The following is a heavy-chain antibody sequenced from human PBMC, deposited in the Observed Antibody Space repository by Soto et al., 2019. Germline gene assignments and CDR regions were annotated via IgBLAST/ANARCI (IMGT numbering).Heavy chain of an antibody. Sequence: SETLSLTCTVSGGSISSYYWSWIRQPPGKGLEWIGYIYYSGSTNYNPSLKSRVTISVDTSKNQFSLKLSSVTAADTAVYYCARAMYYDFWSGYDGMGYYYYGMDVWGQGTTVTVSS. V-gene: IGHV4-59*01. J-gene: IGHJ6*02. CDR2: IYYSGST. CDR3: ARAMYYDFWSGYDGMGYYYYGMDV. D-gene: IGHD3-3*01. CDR1: GGSISSYY.